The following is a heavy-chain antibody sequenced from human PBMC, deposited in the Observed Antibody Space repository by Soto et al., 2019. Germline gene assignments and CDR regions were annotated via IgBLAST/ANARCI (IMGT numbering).Heavy chain of an antibody. D-gene: IGHD6-19*01. CDR2: ISWNSGSI. CDR1: GFTFDDYA. Sequence: GGSLRLSCAASGFTFDDYAMHWVRQAPGKGLEWVSGISWNSGSIGYADSVKGRFTISRDNAKNSLYLQMNSLRAEDTALYYCAKDLQRGIAVAGPCFDYWGQGTLVTVSS. CDR3: AKDLQRGIAVAGPCFDY. V-gene: IGHV3-9*01. J-gene: IGHJ4*02.